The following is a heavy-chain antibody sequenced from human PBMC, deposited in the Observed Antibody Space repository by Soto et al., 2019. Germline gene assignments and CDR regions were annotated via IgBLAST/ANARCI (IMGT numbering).Heavy chain of an antibody. CDR2: INVSGALT. V-gene: IGHV3-23*01. CDR3: VKDTQWLETYFDY. J-gene: IGHJ4*02. Sequence: GSLRLSCAASGFPFDAHGMAWVRQSPGKGLQWVSSINVSGALTYYIESVKGRFTISRDNSEHTLYLQMNNLEADDTAIYYCVKDTQWLETYFDYWGPGTLVTVSS. D-gene: IGHD6-19*01. CDR1: GFPFDAHG.